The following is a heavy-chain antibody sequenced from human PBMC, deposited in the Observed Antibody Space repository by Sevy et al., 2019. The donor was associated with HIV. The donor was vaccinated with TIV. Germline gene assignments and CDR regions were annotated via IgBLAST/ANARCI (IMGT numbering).Heavy chain of an antibody. V-gene: IGHV4-39*01. CDR2: IYYSGST. J-gene: IGHJ4*02. Sequence: SETLSLTCTVSGGSISSSSYYWGWIRQPPGKGLEWIGSIYYSGSTYYNQSLKSRVTISVDTSKNQFSLKLSSVTAADTAVYYCARQHLVWSGYHLFDYWGQGTLVTVSS. D-gene: IGHD3-3*01. CDR3: ARQHLVWSGYHLFDY. CDR1: GGSISSSSYY.